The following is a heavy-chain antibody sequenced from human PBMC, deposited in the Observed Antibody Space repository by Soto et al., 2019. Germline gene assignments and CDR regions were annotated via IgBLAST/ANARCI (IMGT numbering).Heavy chain of an antibody. CDR1: GGSISSGGYS. CDR2: IYHSGST. CDR3: ARGMTTVTTLDY. D-gene: IGHD4-4*01. Sequence: QLQLQESGSGLVKPSQTLSLTCAVSGGSISSGGYSWSWIRQPPGKGLEWIGYIYHSGSTYYNPSPNGPVTTSVDRPKNQFSLKLSSVTAADTAVYYCARGMTTVTTLDYWGQGTLVTVSS. J-gene: IGHJ4*02. V-gene: IGHV4-30-2*01.